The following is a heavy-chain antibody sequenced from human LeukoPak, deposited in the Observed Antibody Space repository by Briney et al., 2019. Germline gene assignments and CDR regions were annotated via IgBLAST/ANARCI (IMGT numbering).Heavy chain of an antibody. CDR2: INPNSGGA. CDR1: GYTFTDYY. CDR3: ARGSGYGDSPGLN. V-gene: IGHV1-2*06. J-gene: IGHJ4*02. Sequence: ASVNVSCKASGYTFTDYYMHWVRQAPGQGLEWMGRINPNSGGANYAQRFQGRVTMTRDSSISTAYMELSRLRSDDTAVYYCARGSGYGDSPGLNWGQGTLVTVSS. D-gene: IGHD4-17*01.